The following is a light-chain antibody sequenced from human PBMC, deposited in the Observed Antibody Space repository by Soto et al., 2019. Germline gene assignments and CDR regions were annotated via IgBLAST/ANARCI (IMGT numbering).Light chain of an antibody. CDR3: AAWDDSLDALV. J-gene: IGLJ2*01. CDR2: ADD. Sequence: QSVLTQPPSASGTPGQRVTISCSGSSSNIGSNTVNWHQQIPGTAPKLLISADDQRPSGVPDRFSGSKSGTSASLAISGLQSEDEADYYCAAWDDSLDALVFGGGTKVTVL. CDR1: SSNIGSNT. V-gene: IGLV1-44*01.